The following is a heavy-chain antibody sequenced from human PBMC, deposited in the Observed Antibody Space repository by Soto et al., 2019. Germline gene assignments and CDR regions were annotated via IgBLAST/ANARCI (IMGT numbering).Heavy chain of an antibody. Sequence: GPTLVNPTLTLTRTCTFSGFSLSTSGGGGGWVRQPPGKALEWLALIYCNDDKRYSPYLKSRLTITKDTSKNQLVLTMTNTETVDTATYYCAHSNVYDTVFAVVMTPGAEYFEHWGQGTPVTVSS. CDR1: GFSLSTSGGG. D-gene: IGHD3-3*01. CDR3: AHSNVYDTVFAVVMTPGAEYFEH. V-gene: IGHV2-5*01. J-gene: IGHJ1*01. CDR2: IYCNDDK.